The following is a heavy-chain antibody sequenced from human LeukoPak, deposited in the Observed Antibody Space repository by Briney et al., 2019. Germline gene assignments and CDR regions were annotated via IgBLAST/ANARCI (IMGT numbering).Heavy chain of an antibody. CDR1: GGSISSGGYY. CDR3: ARGTTVTTFDY. V-gene: IGHV4-31*03. Sequence: PSQTLSLTCTVSGGSISSGGYYWSWIRQHPGKGLEWIGYIYYSGSTYYNPSLKSRVTISVDTSKNQFSLKLSSVTAAVTAVYYCARGTTVTTFDYWGQGTLVTVSS. CDR2: IYYSGST. J-gene: IGHJ4*02. D-gene: IGHD4-17*01.